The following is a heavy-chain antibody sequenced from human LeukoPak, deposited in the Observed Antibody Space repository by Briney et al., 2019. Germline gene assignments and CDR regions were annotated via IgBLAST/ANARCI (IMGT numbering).Heavy chain of an antibody. J-gene: IGHJ3*02. CDR1: GFTFSTYS. D-gene: IGHD3-10*01. V-gene: IGHV3-48*02. Sequence: GGSLRLSCAASGFTFSTYSMNWVRQAPGKGLEWVSYIGANSAIFHADSVKGRFTISRDNAKNSLSLQMNSLRDDDTALYYCAREGYYGAFDIWGQGTMVTVSP. CDR3: AREGYYGAFDI. CDR2: IGANSAI.